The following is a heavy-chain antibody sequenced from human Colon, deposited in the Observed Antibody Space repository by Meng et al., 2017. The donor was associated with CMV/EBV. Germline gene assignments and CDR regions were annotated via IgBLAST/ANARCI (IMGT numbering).Heavy chain of an antibody. V-gene: IGHV3-11*04. D-gene: IGHD1-26*01. CDR2: ISSSGSTI. Sequence: FTFSEYYMSWIRQAQGKGLGWVSYISSSGSTIYYADSVKGRFTISRDNAKNSLYLQMNSLRAEDTAVYYCARDIGRGGSYPEDAFDIWGQGTMVTVSS. CDR1: FTFSEYY. CDR3: ARDIGRGGSYPEDAFDI. J-gene: IGHJ3*02.